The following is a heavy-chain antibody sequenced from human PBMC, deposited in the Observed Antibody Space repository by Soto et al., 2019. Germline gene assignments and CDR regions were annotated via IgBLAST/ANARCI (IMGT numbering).Heavy chain of an antibody. V-gene: IGHV3-33*01. D-gene: IGHD4-17*01. J-gene: IGHJ4*02. CDR3: ARDSYDYGGRLFDY. Sequence: GGSLRLSCAASGFTFSSYGMHWVRQAPGKGLEWVAVIWYDGSNKYYADSVKGRFTISRDNSKNTLYLQMNSLRAEDTAVYYCARDSYDYGGRLFDYWGQGTLVTVSS. CDR1: GFTFSSYG. CDR2: IWYDGSNK.